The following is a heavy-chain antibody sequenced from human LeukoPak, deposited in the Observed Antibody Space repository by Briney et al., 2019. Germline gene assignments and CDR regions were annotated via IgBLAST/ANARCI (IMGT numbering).Heavy chain of an antibody. D-gene: IGHD4-11*01. CDR3: ARDLRTTEGGEVDWFDP. CDR2: ISAYNGNT. Sequence: ASVKVSCKASGYTFTSYGISWVRQAPGQGLEGMGWISAYNGNTNYAQKLQGRVTMTTDTSTSTAYMALRSLRSDDTAVYYCARDLRTTEGGEVDWFDPWGQGTLVTVSS. CDR1: GYTFTSYG. J-gene: IGHJ5*02. V-gene: IGHV1-18*01.